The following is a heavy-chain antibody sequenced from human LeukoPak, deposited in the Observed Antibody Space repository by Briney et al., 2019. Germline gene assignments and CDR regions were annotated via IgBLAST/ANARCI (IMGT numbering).Heavy chain of an antibody. V-gene: IGHV1-2*02. CDR3: ATRTEGHYTYGMDL. CDR2: INANSGDT. Sequence: RASVKVSCKASGYTFTGHHMHWVRQAPGQGLEWMGWINANSGDTKDAQKFQGRVTMTRDTSISTVYMELSRLRSDDTAVYYCATRTEGHYTYGMDLWGQGTTLTVSS. CDR1: GYTFTGHH. J-gene: IGHJ6*02.